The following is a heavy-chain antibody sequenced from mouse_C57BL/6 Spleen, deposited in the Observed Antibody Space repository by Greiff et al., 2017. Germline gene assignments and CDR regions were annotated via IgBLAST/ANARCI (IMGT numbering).Heavy chain of an antibody. CDR1: GYTFTSYW. CDR3: APYYYGSDWYFDV. J-gene: IGHJ1*03. CDR2: IYPGSGST. D-gene: IGHD1-1*01. Sequence: QVQLQQPGAELVKPGASVKMSCKASGYTFTSYWITWVKQRPGQGLEWIGDIYPGSGSTNYNEKFKSKATLTVDTSTSTAYMQLSSLTSEDSAVYYCAPYYYGSDWYFDVWGTGTTVTVSS. V-gene: IGHV1-55*01.